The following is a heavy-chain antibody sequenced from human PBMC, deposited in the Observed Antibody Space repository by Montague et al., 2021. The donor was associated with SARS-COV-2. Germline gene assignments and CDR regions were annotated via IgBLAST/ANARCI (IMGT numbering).Heavy chain of an antibody. D-gene: IGHD3-16*01. V-gene: IGHV6-1*01. Sequence: CAISGDSVSGDNVSWNWIRQSPSRGLEWLGRTYYRSRWFDHYEVSMKGXIIIKADTSKNQFSLQLDSVTPEDTAVYYCARGDGLGPYTRYAFDIWGQGTLVTVSS. J-gene: IGHJ3*02. CDR3: ARGDGLGPYTRYAFDI. CDR1: GDSVSGDNVS. CDR2: TYYRSRWFD.